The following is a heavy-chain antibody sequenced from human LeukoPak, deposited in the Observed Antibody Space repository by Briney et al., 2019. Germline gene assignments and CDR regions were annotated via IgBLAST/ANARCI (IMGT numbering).Heavy chain of an antibody. D-gene: IGHD1/OR15-1a*01. J-gene: IGHJ4*02. CDR2: ISYDGSHK. Sequence: QTGGSLRLSCAASGFTFSSQGMHWVRQAPGKGLEWVAVISYDGSHKYYADSVKGRFTISRDNSENTLYLQMTSLRAEDTAVYYCARGRTGTSRDNFDYWGQGTLVTVSS. CDR3: ARGRTGTSRDNFDY. V-gene: IGHV3-30*03. CDR1: GFTFSSQG.